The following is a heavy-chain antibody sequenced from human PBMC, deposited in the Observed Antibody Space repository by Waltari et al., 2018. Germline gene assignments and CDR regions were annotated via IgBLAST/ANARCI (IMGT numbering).Heavy chain of an antibody. J-gene: IGHJ4*02. V-gene: IGHV3-7*01. Sequence: EVQLVESGGGLVQPGGSLRLSCAASGFTFSSYWMSWVRQAPGKGLEWVANLKQDGSEKYYVDDGKGRFTISRNNAKNSLYLQMKSLRAEDTAVYYCARDGNSGYDVHVDYWGQGTLVTVSS. CDR1: GFTFSSYW. CDR2: LKQDGSEK. CDR3: ARDGNSGYDVHVDY. D-gene: IGHD5-12*01.